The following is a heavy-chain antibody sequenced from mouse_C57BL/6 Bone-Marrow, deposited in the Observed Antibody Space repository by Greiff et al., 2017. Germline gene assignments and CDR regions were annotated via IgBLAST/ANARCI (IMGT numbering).Heavy chain of an antibody. V-gene: IGHV14-4*01. CDR3: TIDGYLYYYAMDY. CDR2: IDPENGDT. D-gene: IGHD2-3*01. CDR1: GFNIKDDY. J-gene: IGHJ4*01. Sequence: EVKLKESGAELVRPGASVKLSCTASGFNIKDDYMHWVKQRPEQGLEWIGWIDPENGDTEYASKFQGKATITADTSSNTAYLQLSSLTSEDTAVYYCTIDGYLYYYAMDYWGQGTSVTVSS.